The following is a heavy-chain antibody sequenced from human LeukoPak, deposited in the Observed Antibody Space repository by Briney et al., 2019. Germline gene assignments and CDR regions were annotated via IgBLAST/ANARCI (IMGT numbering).Heavy chain of an antibody. CDR1: GYSISSGYY. V-gene: IGHV4-38-2*02. D-gene: IGHD5-18*01. Sequence: PSETLSLTCTVSGYSISSGYYWGWIRQPPGKGLEWSGSFFHSGNTYYNPSLKSRVTISVDTSKNQFSLKLSSVTAADTAVYYCARGSDTAMFDYWGQGTLVTVSS. J-gene: IGHJ4*02. CDR3: ARGSDTAMFDY. CDR2: FFHSGNT.